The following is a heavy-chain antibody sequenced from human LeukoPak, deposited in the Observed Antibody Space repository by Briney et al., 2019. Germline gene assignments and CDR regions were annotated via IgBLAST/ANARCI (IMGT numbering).Heavy chain of an antibody. CDR3: AKDQRNYYGSGSYIY. J-gene: IGHJ4*02. CDR1: GFTFSSYT. Sequence: GGSLRLSCAASGFTFSSYTMSWVRQAPGKGLEWVSAISGSGGSTYYADSVKGRFTISRDNSKNTLYLQMNSLRAEDKAVYYCAKDQRNYYGSGSYIYWGQGTLVTVSS. V-gene: IGHV3-23*01. D-gene: IGHD3-10*01. CDR2: ISGSGGST.